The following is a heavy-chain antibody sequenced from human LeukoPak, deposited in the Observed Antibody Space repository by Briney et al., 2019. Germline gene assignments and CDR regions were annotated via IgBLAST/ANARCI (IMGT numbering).Heavy chain of an antibody. CDR3: ARLDYDFWSGYYRVIDY. CDR2: INHSGST. J-gene: IGHJ4*02. CDR1: GGSFSGYY. V-gene: IGHV4-34*01. Sequence: SETLSLTCAVYGGSFSGYYWSWIRQPPGKGLEWIGEINHSGSTNYNPSLKSRVTISVDTSKNQFSLKLSSVTAADTAVYYCARLDYDFWSGYYRVIDYWGQGTLVTVSS. D-gene: IGHD3-3*01.